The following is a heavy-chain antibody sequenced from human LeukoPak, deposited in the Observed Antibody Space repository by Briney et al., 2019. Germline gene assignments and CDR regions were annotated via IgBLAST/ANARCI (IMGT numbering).Heavy chain of an antibody. D-gene: IGHD5-24*01. CDR2: IYYSGST. CDR1: GGSISSSSYY. J-gene: IGHJ4*02. Sequence: PSETLSLTCTVSGGSISSSSYYWGWIRQPPGKGLEWIGSIYYSGSTYYNPSLKSRVTMSVDTSKNQFSLKLSSVTAADTAVYYCARDPRDGYNLFDYWGQGTLVTVSS. V-gene: IGHV4-39*07. CDR3: ARDPRDGYNLFDY.